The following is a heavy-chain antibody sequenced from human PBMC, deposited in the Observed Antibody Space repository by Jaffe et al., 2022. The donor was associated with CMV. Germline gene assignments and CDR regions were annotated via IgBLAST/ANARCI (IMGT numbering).Heavy chain of an antibody. Sequence: EVQLVESGGGLVQPGGSLRLSCAASGFTFSSYNMNWVRQAPGKGLEWVSYISSSSSTIYYADSVKGRFTISRDNAKNSLYLQMNSLRDEDTAVYYCVRDSSGWQRRSFDYWGQGTLVTVSS. D-gene: IGHD6-19*01. CDR3: VRDSSGWQRRSFDY. CDR1: GFTFSSYN. V-gene: IGHV3-48*02. J-gene: IGHJ4*02. CDR2: ISSSSSTI.